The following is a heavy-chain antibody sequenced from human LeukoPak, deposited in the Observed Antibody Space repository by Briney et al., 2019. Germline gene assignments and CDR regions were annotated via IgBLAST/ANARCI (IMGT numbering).Heavy chain of an antibody. D-gene: IGHD2-2*01. Sequence: PGGSLRLSCAASGFTFSSYAMTWVRQAPGKGLERVSAISGSGGSAYYADSVKGRFTISRDNSKNTLYLQMNSLRAEDTAIYYCAKYSQLLSGYYFDFWGQGTLVTVSS. CDR1: GFTFSSYA. CDR2: ISGSGGSA. V-gene: IGHV3-23*01. CDR3: AKYSQLLSGYYFDF. J-gene: IGHJ4*02.